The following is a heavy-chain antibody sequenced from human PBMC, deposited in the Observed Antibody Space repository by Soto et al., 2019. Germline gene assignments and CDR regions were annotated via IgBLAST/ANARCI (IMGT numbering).Heavy chain of an antibody. D-gene: IGHD3-9*01. CDR3: AHSWENILTGYSNPLAY. V-gene: IGHV2-5*01. CDR1: GFSLSTGGVG. CDR2: IYSNDDK. J-gene: IGHJ4*02. Sequence: QITLKESGPTLVKPTQTLTLTCSFSGFSLSTGGVGVGWIRQPPGKALEWLALIYSNDDKRYSPSLKSRLTIIKDTSKNQVVLTMTNMDPVDTATDYCAHSWENILTGYSNPLAYWGQGTLVTVSS.